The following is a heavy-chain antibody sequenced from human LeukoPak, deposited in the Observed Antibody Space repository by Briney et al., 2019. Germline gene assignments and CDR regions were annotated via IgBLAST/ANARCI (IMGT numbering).Heavy chain of an antibody. D-gene: IGHD2-21*02. CDR1: GFPVNKYE. V-gene: IGHV3-48*03. J-gene: IGHJ4*02. CDR3: VRGRLLRSTKYFDY. Sequence: GSLRLSCAASGFPVNKYEMHWVRQAPGKGLEWVSYIDAGATSTNYADSVWGRFTLSRDNAQNSVHLQMNSLRDEDTAVYYCVRGRLLRSTKYFDYWGQGALVTVSS. CDR2: IDAGATST.